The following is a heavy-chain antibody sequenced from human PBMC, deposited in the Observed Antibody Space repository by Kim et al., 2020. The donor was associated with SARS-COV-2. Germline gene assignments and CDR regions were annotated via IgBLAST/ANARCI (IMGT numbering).Heavy chain of an antibody. J-gene: IGHJ4*02. CDR2: GST. D-gene: IGHD3-3*01. CDR3: ASLGGGWDY. V-gene: IGHV4-39*01. Sequence: GSTYYNPALKSRGTRSVDPSKNQFSWRLSSVTAADTAVYYCASLGGGWDYWGQGTLVTVSS.